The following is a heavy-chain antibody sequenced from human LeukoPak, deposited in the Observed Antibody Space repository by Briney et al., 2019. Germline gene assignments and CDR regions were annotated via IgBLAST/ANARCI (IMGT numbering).Heavy chain of an antibody. D-gene: IGHD2-2*01. Sequence: PSETLSLTCTVSGGSISNYYWNWIRQSPGERLEWIGYIYYSGSTSYKPSLESRVTISVDTSRNQFSLTLSSVTAADTAVYYCARGDDNASWLVDYWGQGTLVTVSS. V-gene: IGHV4-59*12. CDR2: IYYSGST. CDR1: GGSISNYY. CDR3: ARGDDNASWLVDY. J-gene: IGHJ4*02.